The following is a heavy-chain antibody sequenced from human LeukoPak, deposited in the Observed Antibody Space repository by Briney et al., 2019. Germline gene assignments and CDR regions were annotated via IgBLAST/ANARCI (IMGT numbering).Heavy chain of an antibody. CDR2: LYYRGST. D-gene: IGHD1-26*01. V-gene: IGHV4-31*03. CDR3: AREGVGATGSYS. J-gene: IGHJ4*02. Sequence: SQTLSLTCTVYGGSISSGGYYWSWIRQHPGKGVEWIGYLYYRGSTYYNPPLKSRVTISVDTSQTQFSLKLSSVTAADTAVYYCAREGVGATGSYSWGQGTPVTVSS. CDR1: GGSISSGGYY.